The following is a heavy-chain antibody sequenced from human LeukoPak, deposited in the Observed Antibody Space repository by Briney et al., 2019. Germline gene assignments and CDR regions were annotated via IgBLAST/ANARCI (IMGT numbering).Heavy chain of an antibody. V-gene: IGHV3-74*01. Sequence: GGSLRLSCAASGFTFSSYAMSWVRQAPGKGLVWVSRINNDGSSTSYADSVKGRFTISRDNAKNTLYLQMDNLRAEDTAVYYCTRGRYYFEYWGQGTLVTVSS. CDR2: INNDGSST. J-gene: IGHJ4*02. D-gene: IGHD3-3*01. CDR1: GFTFSSYA. CDR3: TRGRYYFEY.